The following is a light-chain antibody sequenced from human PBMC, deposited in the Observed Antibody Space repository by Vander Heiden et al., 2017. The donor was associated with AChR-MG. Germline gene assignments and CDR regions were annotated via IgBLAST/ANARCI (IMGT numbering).Light chain of an antibody. CDR1: QSVSSSY. V-gene: IGKV3-20*01. CDR3: QQYGSSPLFI. J-gene: IGKJ3*01. Sequence: EIVLTQSPGTLSLSPGERATLSCRASQSVSSSYLAWYQQKPGQAPRLLIYGASSRATGIPDRFSGSGYGTDFTLTISRLEPEDFAVYYCQQYGSSPLFIFGPGTKVDIK. CDR2: GAS.